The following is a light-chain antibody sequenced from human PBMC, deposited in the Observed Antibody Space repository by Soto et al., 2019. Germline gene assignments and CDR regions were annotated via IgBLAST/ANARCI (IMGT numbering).Light chain of an antibody. V-gene: IGKV1-8*01. CDR1: QGISSY. Sequence: AIRMTQSPSSLSASTGDRVTITCRASQGISSYLAWYQQKPGKAPKLLIYAASTLQSGVPSRFSGSGSGTDFTLTISCLQSEDFATYYCQQYYSYHPWTFGQGTEVDLK. J-gene: IGKJ1*01. CDR2: AAS. CDR3: QQYYSYHPWT.